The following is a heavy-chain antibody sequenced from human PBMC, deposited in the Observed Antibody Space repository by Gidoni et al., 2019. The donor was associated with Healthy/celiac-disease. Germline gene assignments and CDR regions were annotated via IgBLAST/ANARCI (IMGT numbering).Heavy chain of an antibody. D-gene: IGHD5-12*01. J-gene: IGHJ6*02. CDR1: GGTFSSYA. CDR2: IIPIFGTA. V-gene: IGHV1-69*01. CDR3: ARARGGYAGYYYYGMDV. Sequence: QVQLVQSGAEVKKPGSSVKVSCKASGGTFSSYAIRWVRQAPGQGLEWMGGIIPIFGTANYAQKFQGRVTITADESTSTAYMELSSLRSEDTAVYYCARARGGYAGYYYYGMDVWGQGTTVTVSS.